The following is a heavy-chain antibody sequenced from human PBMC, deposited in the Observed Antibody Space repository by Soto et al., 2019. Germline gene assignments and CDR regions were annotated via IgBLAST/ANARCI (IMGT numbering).Heavy chain of an antibody. J-gene: IGHJ4*02. D-gene: IGHD3-10*01. Sequence: SETLSLTCTVSGYSINSDNYWGWIRQPPGKGLEWIGSIYHSGSTYYNPSLKSRVTISKDTSKNQFSLRLTSVTAADTAMYYCAKKGYSASGRINLFDSWGQGTLVTVSS. CDR1: GYSINSDNY. V-gene: IGHV4-38-2*02. CDR2: IYHSGST. CDR3: AKKGYSASGRINLFDS.